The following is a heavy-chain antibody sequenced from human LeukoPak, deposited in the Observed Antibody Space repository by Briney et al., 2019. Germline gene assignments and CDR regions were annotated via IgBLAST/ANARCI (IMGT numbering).Heavy chain of an antibody. CDR3: ARRLAYCGGDCYNDY. CDR1: GYTFTGYY. J-gene: IGHJ4*02. V-gene: IGHV1-18*04. D-gene: IGHD2-21*02. Sequence: ASVKVSCKASGYTFTGYYMHWVRQAPGQGLEWMGWISAYNGNTNYAQKLEGRVTMTTDTSTSTAYMELRSLRSDDTAVYYCARRLAYCGGDCYNDYWGQGTLVTVSS. CDR2: ISAYNGNT.